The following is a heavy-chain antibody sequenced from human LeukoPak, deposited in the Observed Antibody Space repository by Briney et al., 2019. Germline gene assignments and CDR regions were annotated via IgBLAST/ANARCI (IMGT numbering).Heavy chain of an antibody. V-gene: IGHV4-34*01. Sequence: SETLSLTCAVYGGSFSGYYWSWIRQPPGKGLEWIGEINHSGSTNYNPSLKSRVTVSVDTSKNQFSLKLSSVTAADTAVYYRARSPKVDTAMAEGWYFDYWGQGTLVTVSS. CDR3: ARSPKVDTAMAEGWYFDY. CDR2: INHSGST. CDR1: GGSFSGYY. J-gene: IGHJ4*02. D-gene: IGHD5-18*01.